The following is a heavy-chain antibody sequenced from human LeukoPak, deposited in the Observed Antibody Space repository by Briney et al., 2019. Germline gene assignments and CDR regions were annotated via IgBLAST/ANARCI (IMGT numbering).Heavy chain of an antibody. D-gene: IGHD6-19*01. J-gene: IGHJ6*02. Sequence: SAKVSCKASGGTLTNYVISWVRQAPGQGLEWMGGIVSFFGSARYAEKFQGRVTILVDESSSTVSMELSNLRSEDTAVYYCARDHDIPVTGTGDYYFAMDVWGQGTRVTVSS. V-gene: IGHV1-69*01. CDR2: IVSFFGSA. CDR1: GGTLTNYV. CDR3: ARDHDIPVTGTGDYYFAMDV.